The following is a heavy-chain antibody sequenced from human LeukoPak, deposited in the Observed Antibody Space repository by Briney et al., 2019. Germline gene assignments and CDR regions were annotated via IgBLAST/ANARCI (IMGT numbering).Heavy chain of an antibody. CDR3: VKGGGNVRRYFEY. CDR1: GFTFSSYA. CDR2: ISVNGGTT. J-gene: IGHJ4*02. D-gene: IGHD4-23*01. Sequence: GGSLRLSCAASGFTFSSYAMIWVRQAPGKGLEWVSSISVNGGTTYYADSVKGRFTISRDSSKNTLYLQMNSLRAEDTAVYYCVKGGGNVRRYFEYWGQGTLVTVSS. V-gene: IGHV3-23*01.